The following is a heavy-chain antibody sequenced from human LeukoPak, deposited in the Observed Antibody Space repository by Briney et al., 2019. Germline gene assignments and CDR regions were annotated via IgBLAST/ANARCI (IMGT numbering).Heavy chain of an antibody. CDR1: GFTFSDYS. CDR3: ARDYQYAFDD. J-gene: IGHJ4*02. Sequence: GGSLRLSCAASGFTFSDYSMNWVRQAPGKGLEGISYIGIDSGNTNYADSVKGRFTISGDKAKNSLYLQMNSLRVEDTAVYYCARDYQYAFDDWGQGTLVTVSS. D-gene: IGHD2-2*01. V-gene: IGHV3-48*01. CDR2: IGIDSGNT.